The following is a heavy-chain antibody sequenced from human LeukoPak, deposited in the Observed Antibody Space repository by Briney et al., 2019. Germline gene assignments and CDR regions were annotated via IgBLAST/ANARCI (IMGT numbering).Heavy chain of an antibody. D-gene: IGHD5-24*01. J-gene: IGHJ4*02. Sequence: GASVKVSCKVSGYTLTELSMHWVRQAPGKGLEWMGGFDPEDGETIYAQKFQGRVTMTEDTSTDTAYMELSSLRSEDTAVYYCARKPLGKVDGYNWYYFDYWGQGTLVTVSS. CDR3: ARKPLGKVDGYNWYYFDY. CDR2: FDPEDGET. V-gene: IGHV1-24*01. CDR1: GYTLTELS.